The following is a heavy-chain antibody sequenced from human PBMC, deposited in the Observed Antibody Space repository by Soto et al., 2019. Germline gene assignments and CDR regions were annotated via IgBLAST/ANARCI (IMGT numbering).Heavy chain of an antibody. Sequence: EVKLVESGGGLVKPGGSLRLSCAASGFTFSDAWMNWVRQSPGTGLEWVARLKSKADGETTDYAEPVRGRFSISRDDSQDMLYLQMDSLKTEDTALYYCTTDTSSDWFKAFDYWGQGILVTVSS. V-gene: IGHV3-15*07. J-gene: IGHJ4*02. D-gene: IGHD3-9*01. CDR3: TTDTSSDWFKAFDY. CDR2: LKSKADGETT. CDR1: GFTFSDAW.